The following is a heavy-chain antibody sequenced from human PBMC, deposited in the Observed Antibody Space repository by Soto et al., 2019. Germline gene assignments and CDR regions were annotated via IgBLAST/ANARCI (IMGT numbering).Heavy chain of an antibody. V-gene: IGHV4-39*01. Sequence: SETLSLTCTVSGGSISSSSYYWGWIRQPPGKGLEWIGSIYYSGSTYYNPSLKSRVTISVDTSKNQFSLKLSSVTAADTAVYYCARLVSEYSSSGSDYWGQGTLVTVSS. J-gene: IGHJ4*02. CDR1: GGSISSSSYY. CDR3: ARLVSEYSSSGSDY. CDR2: IYYSGST. D-gene: IGHD6-6*01.